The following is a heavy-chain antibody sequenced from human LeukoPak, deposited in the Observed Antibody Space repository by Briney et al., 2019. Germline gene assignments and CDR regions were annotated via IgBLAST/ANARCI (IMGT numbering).Heavy chain of an antibody. V-gene: IGHV3-74*01. D-gene: IGHD1-26*01. Sequence: GGSLRLSCVASGFTFSSYWMHWVRQAPGKGLVWVSRINSDGSSTSYADSVKGRFTISRDNAKNTLYLQMNSLRAEDTAVYYCARGGVGATGTDYWGQGTLVTVSS. J-gene: IGHJ4*02. CDR2: INSDGSST. CDR1: GFTFSSYW. CDR3: ARGGVGATGTDY.